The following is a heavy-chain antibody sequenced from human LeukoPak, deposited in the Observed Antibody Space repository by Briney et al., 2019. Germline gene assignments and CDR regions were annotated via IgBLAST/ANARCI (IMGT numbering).Heavy chain of an antibody. V-gene: IGHV3-23*01. CDR3: AKDDAWGRYKD. D-gene: IGHD3-16*01. J-gene: IGHJ1*01. CDR2: ISPSGEIT. Sequence: GGSLRLSCAASGFTFSTYGINWVRQAPGKGLEWVSGISPSGEITYYTDSVKGRFTIYRDNSKRTVSPQMNSLRGEDTAGYYCAKDDAWGRYKDWGQGTLVTVSS. CDR1: GFTFSTYG.